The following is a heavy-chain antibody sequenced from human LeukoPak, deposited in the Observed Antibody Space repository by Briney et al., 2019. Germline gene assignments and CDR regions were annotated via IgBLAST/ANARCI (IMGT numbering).Heavy chain of an antibody. V-gene: IGHV4-34*01. D-gene: IGHD3-22*01. J-gene: IGHJ4*02. Sequence: PSETLSLTCAVYGGSFSGYYWSWVRQPPGKGLEWIGEINHSGSNNYNPSLKSRVTISVDTSKNQFSLKLSSVTSADTAVYYCARGRSSGYYRPLDYWGQGTLVTVSS. CDR1: GGSFSGYY. CDR2: INHSGSN. CDR3: ARGRSSGYYRPLDY.